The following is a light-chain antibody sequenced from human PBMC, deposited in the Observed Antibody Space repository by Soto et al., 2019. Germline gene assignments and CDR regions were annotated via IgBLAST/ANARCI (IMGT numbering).Light chain of an antibody. CDR3: QKYNNWPQT. Sequence: EIVLPQSQGTMSLSPGASASLSCRASQRVSNNYLAWYQQNPGQAPRLLIYDASNRATGIPARFSGSGSGTDFTLTISGLQSEDFAVYYCQKYNNWPQTVGNGTKVAIK. CDR2: DAS. J-gene: IGKJ1*01. CDR1: QRVSNN. V-gene: IGKV3D-15*01.